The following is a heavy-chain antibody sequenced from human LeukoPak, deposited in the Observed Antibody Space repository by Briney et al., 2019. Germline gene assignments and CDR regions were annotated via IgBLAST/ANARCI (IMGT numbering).Heavy chain of an antibody. CDR1: GGSISSGGYS. V-gene: IGHV4-30-4*07. CDR3: ATHPSTISYRGAFDI. D-gene: IGHD3-3*01. J-gene: IGHJ3*02. CDR2: IYYSGST. Sequence: SQTLSLTCAVSGGSISSGGYSWSWIRQPPGKGLEWIGYIYYSGSTNYNPSLKSRVTISVDTSKNQFSLKLSSVTAADTAVYYCATHPSTISYRGAFDIWGQGTMVTVSS.